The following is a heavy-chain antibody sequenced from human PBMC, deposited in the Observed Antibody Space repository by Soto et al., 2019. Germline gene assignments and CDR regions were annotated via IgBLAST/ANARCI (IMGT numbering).Heavy chain of an antibody. D-gene: IGHD1-26*01. J-gene: IGHJ4*02. Sequence: SVKVSCKASGYTFTSYAMHWVRQAPGQRLEWMGWINAGNGNTKYSQKFQGRVTITRDTSASTAYMELSSLRSEDTAVYYCARVLVGATPVDYWGQGTLVTVSS. CDR3: ARVLVGATPVDY. CDR2: INAGNGNT. V-gene: IGHV1-3*01. CDR1: GYTFTSYA.